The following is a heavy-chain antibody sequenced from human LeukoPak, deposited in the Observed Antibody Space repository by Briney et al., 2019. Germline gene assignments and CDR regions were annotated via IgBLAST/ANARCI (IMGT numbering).Heavy chain of an antibody. V-gene: IGHV3-23*01. CDR2: ISGSGGST. D-gene: IGHD6-6*01. Sequence: PGGSLRLSCAASGFTFSSYAMSWVRQAPGKGLEWVSAISGSGGSTYYADSVKGRFTISRDNSKNTLYLQMNSLRAEDTAVYYCAKRGYSSSSLVGYNWFDPWGQGTLVTVSS. CDR1: GFTFSSYA. CDR3: AKRGYSSSSLVGYNWFDP. J-gene: IGHJ5*02.